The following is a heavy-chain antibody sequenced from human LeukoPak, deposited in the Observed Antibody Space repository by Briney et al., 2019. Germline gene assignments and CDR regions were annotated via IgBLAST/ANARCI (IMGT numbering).Heavy chain of an antibody. CDR3: ARDSYQDYYGRFDP. D-gene: IGHD3-10*01. J-gene: IGHJ5*02. CDR2: ISYDGSNK. CDR1: RFTFSSYA. Sequence: GGSLRLSCAASRFTFSSYAMHWVRQAPGKGLEWVAVISYDGSNKYYADSVNGRFTISRDNSENTLYLQMNGLTVEDTAMYYCARDSYQDYYGRFDPWGQGTLVIVSS. V-gene: IGHV3-30-3*01.